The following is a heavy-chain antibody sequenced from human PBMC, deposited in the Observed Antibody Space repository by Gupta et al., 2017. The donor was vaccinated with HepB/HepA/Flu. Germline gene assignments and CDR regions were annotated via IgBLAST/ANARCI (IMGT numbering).Heavy chain of an antibody. D-gene: IGHD3-22*01. V-gene: IGHV3-9*01. CDR1: GFTFDDYA. Sequence: EVQLVESGGGLVQPGRSLRLSCAASGFTFDDYAMHWVRQAPGKGLEWVSGISWNSGSIGYADSVKGRFPIPRDNAKNSLYLQMNSLRAEDPALYYCAKDLSPLIVGGSPDYWGQGTRVTVSS. CDR3: AKDLSPLIVGGSPDY. CDR2: ISWNSGSI. J-gene: IGHJ4*02.